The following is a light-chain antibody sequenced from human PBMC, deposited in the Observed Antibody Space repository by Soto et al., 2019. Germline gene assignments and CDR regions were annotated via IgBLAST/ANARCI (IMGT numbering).Light chain of an antibody. CDR1: QSVSSY. V-gene: IGKV3-11*01. CDR3: QQRSNWQRT. CDR2: DAS. Sequence: EIVLTQSPATLSLSPGERATLSCRASQSVSSYLAWYQQKPGQAPRLLIYDASNRATGIPARFSGSGSGTDFTLTISSLEPEYFAVYYCQQRSNWQRTFGQGTKVDIK. J-gene: IGKJ1*01.